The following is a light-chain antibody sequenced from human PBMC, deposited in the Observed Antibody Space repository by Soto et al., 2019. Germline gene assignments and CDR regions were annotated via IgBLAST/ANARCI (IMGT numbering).Light chain of an antibody. CDR3: HQYRSSPWT. J-gene: IGKJ1*01. V-gene: IGKV3-20*01. CDR1: QNVDSNY. Sequence: EVLLTQSPGTLSLSPGGSATLSCRASQNVDSNYLAWYQQKPGQPPRLLIYGASNRATGIPDRVSGSGSGTDFTLNIRRLEPEDSAVYFCHQYRSSPWTFGQGTKVEI. CDR2: GAS.